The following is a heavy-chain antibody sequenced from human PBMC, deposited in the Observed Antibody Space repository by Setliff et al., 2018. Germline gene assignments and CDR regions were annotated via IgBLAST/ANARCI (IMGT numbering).Heavy chain of an antibody. CDR3: ARINFYVSSGYYYAPDY. CDR2: LHTSGST. D-gene: IGHD3-22*01. V-gene: IGHV4-59*10. Sequence: SETLSLTCVVYGDSFSDYYWSWIRQPAGKGLEWVGRLHTSGSTNYNPSLKSRVTSSVDTSGNHFSLRLSSVTAADTAIYYCARINFYVSSGYYYAPDYWGPGTLVTVSS. J-gene: IGHJ4*02. CDR1: GDSFSDYY.